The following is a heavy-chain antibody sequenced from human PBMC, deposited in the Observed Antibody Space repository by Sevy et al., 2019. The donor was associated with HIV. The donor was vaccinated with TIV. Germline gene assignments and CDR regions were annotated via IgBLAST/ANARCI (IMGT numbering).Heavy chain of an antibody. J-gene: IGHJ4*02. Sequence: SLKISCAASGFTFDDYAMHWVRQAPGKGLEWVSGISYNSECIIYADPVKGRFTISRDNAKDSLYLQMNSLRVEDTAFYYCSKDNSQWLVDYWGQGTLVTVSS. CDR1: GFTFDDYA. CDR2: ISYNSECI. D-gene: IGHD6-19*01. CDR3: SKDNSQWLVDY. V-gene: IGHV3-9*01.